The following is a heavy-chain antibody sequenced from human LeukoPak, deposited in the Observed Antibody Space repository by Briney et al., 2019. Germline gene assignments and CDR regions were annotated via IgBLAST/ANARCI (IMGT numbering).Heavy chain of an antibody. CDR1: GYTLTELS. D-gene: IGHD3-10*01. Sequence: ASVKVSCKVSGYTLTELSMHWVRQAPGKGLEWMGGFDPEDGETIYAQKFQGRVTMTEDTSTDTTYMELSSLRSEDTAVYYCVYGSGSYFDYWGQGTLVTVSS. CDR3: VYGSGSYFDY. J-gene: IGHJ4*02. CDR2: FDPEDGET. V-gene: IGHV1-24*01.